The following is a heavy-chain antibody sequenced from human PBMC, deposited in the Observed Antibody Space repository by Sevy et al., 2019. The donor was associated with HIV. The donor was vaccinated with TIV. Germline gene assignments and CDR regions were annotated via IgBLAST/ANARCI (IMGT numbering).Heavy chain of an antibody. D-gene: IGHD6-6*01. CDR1: GFTFGSYW. CDR2: IKEDGSGR. Sequence: GESLKISCAASGFTFGSYWMTWVRQAPGKGLEWVANIKEDGSGRFHVDSVKGRFTVSRDNAKKSLYLQMNNLRGEDTALYYCARLYSSSSVRGLDNWGQGALVTVSS. V-gene: IGHV3-7*01. CDR3: ARLYSSSSVRGLDN. J-gene: IGHJ4*02.